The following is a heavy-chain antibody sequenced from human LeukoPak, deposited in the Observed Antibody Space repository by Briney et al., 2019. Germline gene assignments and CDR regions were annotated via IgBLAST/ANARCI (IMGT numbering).Heavy chain of an antibody. CDR3: TTDSPLNVR. Sequence: GGSLRLSCAASGFTFSNAWMSWVRQAPGKGLEWVGRIKSKTDGETTDYAAPVKGRFTISRDDSKNTLYLQMNSLKAEDTAVYYCTTDSPLNVRWGQGTLVTVSS. CDR1: GFTFSNAW. V-gene: IGHV3-15*01. D-gene: IGHD3-10*01. CDR2: IKSKTDGETT. J-gene: IGHJ4*02.